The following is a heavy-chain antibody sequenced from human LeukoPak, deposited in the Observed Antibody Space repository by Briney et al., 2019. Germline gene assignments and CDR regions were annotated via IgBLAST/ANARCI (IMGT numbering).Heavy chain of an antibody. J-gene: IGHJ5*02. CDR3: AKGYCSGGSCYSPPGFDP. CDR2: ISGSGGST. V-gene: IGHV3-23*01. D-gene: IGHD2-15*01. Sequence: QPGGSLRLSCTASGFTFSFYTMHWVRQAPGKGLEWVSAISGSGGSTYYADSVKGRFTISRDNSKNTLYLQMNSLRAEDTAVYYCAKGYCSGGSCYSPPGFDPWGQGTLVTVSS. CDR1: GFTFSFYT.